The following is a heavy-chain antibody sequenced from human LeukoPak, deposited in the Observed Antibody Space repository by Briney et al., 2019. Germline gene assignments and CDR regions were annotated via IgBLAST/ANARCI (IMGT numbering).Heavy chain of an antibody. CDR2: IWYDGSNE. CDR1: GFTFSSYG. D-gene: IGHD6-19*01. CDR3: AKQAVAGSVDY. V-gene: IGHV3-33*06. Sequence: GGSLRLSXAASGFTFSSYGMHWVCQAPGKGLEWVAVIWYDGSNEYYADSVKGRFTISRDNSKNTLYLQMNSLRAEDTAVYYCAKQAVAGSVDYWGQGTLVTVSS. J-gene: IGHJ4*02.